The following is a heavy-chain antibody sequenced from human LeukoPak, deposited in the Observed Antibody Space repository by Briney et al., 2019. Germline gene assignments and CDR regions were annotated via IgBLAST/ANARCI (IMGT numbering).Heavy chain of an antibody. Sequence: ASVKVSCKASGYTFTSYAMNWVRQAPGQGLEWMGWINTNTGNPTYVQGFTGRFVFSLDTSVSTAYLQISSLKAEDTAVYYCARDPYASGYDSGDYWGQGTLVTVSS. V-gene: IGHV7-4-1*02. CDR2: INTNTGNP. CDR1: GYTFTSYA. D-gene: IGHD5-12*01. CDR3: ARDPYASGYDSGDY. J-gene: IGHJ4*02.